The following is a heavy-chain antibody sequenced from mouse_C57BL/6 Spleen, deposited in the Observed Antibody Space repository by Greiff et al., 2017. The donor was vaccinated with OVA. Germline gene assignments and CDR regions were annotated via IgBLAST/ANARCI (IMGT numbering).Heavy chain of an antibody. D-gene: IGHD2-5*01. CDR1: GYTFTDYY. J-gene: IGHJ3*01. CDR2: IYPGSGNT. V-gene: IGHV1-76*01. Sequence: VQLVESGAELVRPGASVKLSCKASGYTFTDYYINWVKQRPGQGLEWIARIYPGSGNTYYNEKFKGKATLTAEKSSSTAYMQLSSLTSEDSAVYFCARSRFYSNSFAYWGQGTLVTVSA. CDR3: ARSRFYSNSFAY.